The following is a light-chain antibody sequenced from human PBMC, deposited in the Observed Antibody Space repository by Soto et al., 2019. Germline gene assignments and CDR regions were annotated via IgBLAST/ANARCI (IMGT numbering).Light chain of an antibody. J-gene: IGKJ4*01. V-gene: IGKV3-11*01. CDR2: DAS. CDR1: QSVSSY. CDR3: QQRSNWPSLT. Sequence: EIVLTQSPATLSLSPGERATLSCRASQSVSSYLAWYQQXXXXXPRLLIYDASNRATGIPARFSGSGSGTDFTLTISSLEPEDFAVYYCQQRSNWPSLTFGGGTKVEIK.